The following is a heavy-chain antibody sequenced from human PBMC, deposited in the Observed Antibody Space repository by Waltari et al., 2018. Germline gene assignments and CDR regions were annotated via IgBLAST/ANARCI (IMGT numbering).Heavy chain of an antibody. CDR3: ARDKGIAAAGTRYYYYGMDV. D-gene: IGHD6-13*01. Sequence: QEWVSSISSSSSYIYYADSVKGRFTISRDNAKNSLYLQMNSLRAEDTAVYYCARDKGIAAAGTRYYYYGMDVWGQGTTVTVSS. J-gene: IGHJ6*02. CDR2: ISSSSSYI. V-gene: IGHV3-21*01.